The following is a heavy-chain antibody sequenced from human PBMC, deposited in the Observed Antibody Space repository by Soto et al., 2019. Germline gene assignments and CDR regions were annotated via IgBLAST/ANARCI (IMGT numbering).Heavy chain of an antibody. CDR3: ARHLGDSTGCTSFLGGFDY. Sequence: LSLTCTVSDGPLSSSSYYWAGIRQPPGKGLEWIGNIYYSGSTYYNPSLKSRVPMSVDTSKNQFSLKLRSGTAADTAVYFCARHLGDSTGCTSFLGGFDYWGQGTMVTVSS. CDR2: IYYSGST. V-gene: IGHV4-39*01. CDR1: DGPLSSSSYY. J-gene: IGHJ4*03. D-gene: IGHD6-19*01.